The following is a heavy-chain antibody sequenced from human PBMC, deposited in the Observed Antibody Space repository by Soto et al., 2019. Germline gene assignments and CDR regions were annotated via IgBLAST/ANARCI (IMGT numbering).Heavy chain of an antibody. J-gene: IGHJ4*02. CDR2: IYWNDDK. CDR1: GFSLSTSGVG. Sequence: QITLKESGPTLVKPTQTLTLTCTFSGFSLSTSGVGVGWIRQPPGKALEWLALIYWNDDKRYSPSLKSRLTITKDTSKNQVVLTMTNMDPVDTATYYCAHTKSGRSLYSSSALFDCWGQGTLVTVS. V-gene: IGHV2-5*01. D-gene: IGHD6-6*01. CDR3: AHTKSGRSLYSSSALFDC.